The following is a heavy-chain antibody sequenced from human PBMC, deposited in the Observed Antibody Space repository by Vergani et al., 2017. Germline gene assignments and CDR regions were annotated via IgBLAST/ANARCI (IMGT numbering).Heavy chain of an antibody. J-gene: IGHJ6*02. Sequence: QVQLVESGGGVVQPGRSLRLSCAASGFTFSRYAMHWVRQAPGKGLEWVAVISYDGSNKYYADSVKGRFTISRDNSKNALYLQMNSLRAEDTAVYYCARDRAGSSGYLGYYYYYGMDVWGQGTTVTVSS. CDR3: ARDRAGSSGYLGYYYYYGMDV. CDR2: ISYDGSNK. CDR1: GFTFSRYA. D-gene: IGHD3-22*01. V-gene: IGHV3-30*04.